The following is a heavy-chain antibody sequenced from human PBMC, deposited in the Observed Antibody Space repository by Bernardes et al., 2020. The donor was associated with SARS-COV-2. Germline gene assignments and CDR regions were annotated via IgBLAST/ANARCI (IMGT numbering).Heavy chain of an antibody. CDR3: ARAYGSGNNQDQYYFDY. CDR1: GHTLTGYS. V-gene: IGHV1-2*02. D-gene: IGHD3-10*01. Sequence: ASVQVSCKASGHTLTGYSIHWVRQAPGQGLEWMGWIAPSSGGTTYAQKFQGRVTMTRDTSSSTAYMELNRLRSDDTAIYYCARAYGSGNNQDQYYFDYWGQGTLVTVSS. J-gene: IGHJ4*02. CDR2: IAPSSGGT.